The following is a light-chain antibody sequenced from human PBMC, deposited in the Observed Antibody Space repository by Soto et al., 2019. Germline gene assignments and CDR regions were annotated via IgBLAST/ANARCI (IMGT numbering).Light chain of an antibody. J-gene: IGKJ1*01. CDR2: WAS. CDR1: QSVLYSSNNKNY. V-gene: IGKV4-1*01. CDR3: QQYYSTPRT. Sequence: DIVMTQSPDSLAVSLGERATINCKSSQSVLYSSNNKNYLAWYQQKPGQPPKLLIYWASTRESGVPDRFSGSGSGTDFTLTISRLQAEDVAVYYCQQYYSTPRTFDQGTKVEIK.